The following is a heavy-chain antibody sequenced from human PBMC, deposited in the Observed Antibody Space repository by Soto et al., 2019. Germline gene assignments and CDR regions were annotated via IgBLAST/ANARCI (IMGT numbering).Heavy chain of an antibody. V-gene: IGHV3-30-3*01. CDR1: GFTFSSYA. J-gene: IGHJ3*02. D-gene: IGHD2-21*02. CDR3: ARGGPIVVVTAMADSGYAFDI. Sequence: QVQLVESGGGVVQPGRSLRLSCAASGFTFSSYAMHWVRQAPGKGLEWVAVISDDGSNKYYADSVKGRLTISRDNSKNTLYLQMNSLRAEDTAVYYCARGGPIVVVTAMADSGYAFDIGCKGTMVTVAS. CDR2: ISDDGSNK.